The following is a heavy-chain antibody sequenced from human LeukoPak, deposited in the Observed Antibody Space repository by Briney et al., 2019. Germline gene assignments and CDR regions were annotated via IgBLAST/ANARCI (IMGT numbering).Heavy chain of an antibody. CDR2: IKQDGSEK. V-gene: IGHV3-7*01. J-gene: IGHJ5*02. D-gene: IGHD3-22*01. Sequence: GGSLRLSCAASGFTFSSYWMSWVRQAPGKGLEWVANIKQDGSEKYYVDSVKGRFTISRDNAKNSLYLQMNSLRAEDTAVYYCASYYYDSSGYRFDPWGQGTLVTVSS. CDR1: GFTFSSYW. CDR3: ASYYYDSSGYRFDP.